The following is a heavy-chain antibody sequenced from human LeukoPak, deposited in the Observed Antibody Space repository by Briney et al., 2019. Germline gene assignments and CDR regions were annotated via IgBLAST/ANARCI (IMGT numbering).Heavy chain of an antibody. CDR2: IHNSGTT. Sequence: PSETLSLTCAVSGGPFSGYFWSWIRQSSGKGLEWIGEIHNSGTTNYNPSLNSRVTISEDTSENQFYLNLSSVTAADTAVYYCARRYYYNLGSFPFDFWGQGTLVTVSS. CDR3: ARRYYYNLGSFPFDF. V-gene: IGHV4-34*01. J-gene: IGHJ4*02. D-gene: IGHD3-10*01. CDR1: GGPFSGYF.